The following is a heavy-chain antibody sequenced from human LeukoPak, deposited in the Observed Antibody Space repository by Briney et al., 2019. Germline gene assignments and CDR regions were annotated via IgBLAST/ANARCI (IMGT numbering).Heavy chain of an antibody. CDR2: IYSGGST. CDR1: GFTVSSNY. J-gene: IGHJ4*02. Sequence: PGGSLRLSCAASGFTVSSNYMSWVRQAPGKELEWVSVIYSGGSTYYADSVKGRFTISRDNSKNTLYLQMNSLRAEDTAVYYCAREIAAAGLDYWGQGTLVTVSS. D-gene: IGHD6-13*01. V-gene: IGHV3-66*01. CDR3: AREIAAAGLDY.